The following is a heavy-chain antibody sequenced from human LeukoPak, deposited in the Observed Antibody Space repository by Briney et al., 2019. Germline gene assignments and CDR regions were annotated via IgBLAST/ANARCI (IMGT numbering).Heavy chain of an antibody. CDR1: GGSISSSSYY. Sequence: SETLSLTCTVSGGSISSSSYYWGWIRQPPGKGLEWIGSIYYSGSTYYNPSLKSRVTISVDTSKNQFSLKLSSVTAADTAVYYCARHPNRPQKITGTYDYWGQGTLVTVSS. J-gene: IGHJ4*02. D-gene: IGHD1-20*01. CDR3: ARHPNRPQKITGTYDY. V-gene: IGHV4-39*01. CDR2: IYYSGST.